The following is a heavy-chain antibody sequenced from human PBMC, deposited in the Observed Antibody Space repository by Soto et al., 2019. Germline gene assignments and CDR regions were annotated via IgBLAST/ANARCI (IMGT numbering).Heavy chain of an antibody. J-gene: IGHJ3*02. CDR2: INPSGDRT. V-gene: IGHV1-46*02. CDR1: GYTFNIYY. Sequence: ASVKVSCKASGYTFNIYYMHWVRQAPGQGLEWMGIINPSGDRTDYAQNFQGRVTMTRDTSTSTVHMELSSLRSEDTAVYYCARSNCGGDCYSGLDIRAQRTTVTVSS. D-gene: IGHD2-21*02. CDR3: ARSNCGGDCYSGLDI.